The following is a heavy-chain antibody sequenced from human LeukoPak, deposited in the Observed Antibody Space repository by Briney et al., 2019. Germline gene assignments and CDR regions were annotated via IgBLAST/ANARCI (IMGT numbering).Heavy chain of an antibody. CDR1: GGSISSYY. CDR2: IYYSGST. V-gene: IGHV4-59*01. D-gene: IGHD6-19*01. CDR3: ARHLLPDSSGWYDWFDP. J-gene: IGHJ5*02. Sequence: SETLSLTCTVSGGSISSYYWSWIRQPPGKGLEWIGYIYYSGSTNYNPSLKSRVAISVDTSRNQFSLKLSSVTAADTAVYYCARHLLPDSSGWYDWFDPWGQGTLVTVSS.